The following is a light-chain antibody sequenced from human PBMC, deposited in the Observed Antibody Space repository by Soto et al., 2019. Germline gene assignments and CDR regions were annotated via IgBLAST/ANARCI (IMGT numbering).Light chain of an antibody. V-gene: IGLV1-40*01. CDR1: SSNIGSNF. CDR3: QSYDSSLSAYV. CDR2: GNS. J-gene: IGLJ1*01. Sequence: QSVLTQPPSASGTPGQRVTIPCSGSSSNIGSNFGYWYQQLPGTAPKLLIYGNSNRPSGVPDRFSGSKSGTSASLAITGLQAEDEADYYCQSYDSSLSAYVFGTGTKVTVL.